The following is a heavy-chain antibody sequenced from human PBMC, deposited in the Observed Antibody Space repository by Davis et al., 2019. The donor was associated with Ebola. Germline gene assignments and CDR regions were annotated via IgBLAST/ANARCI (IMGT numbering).Heavy chain of an antibody. D-gene: IGHD1-1*01. J-gene: IGHJ4*02. Sequence: AASVTVSCKASGYTFTSYGITWVRQAPGQGLEWMGWINPHNGNTNYAQNVQGRVTMTTDSSTSTAYMEVGGLRSDDTAVYYCARAQFPTTSDHWGQGTLVTVSS. V-gene: IGHV1-18*04. CDR1: GYTFTSYG. CDR2: INPHNGNT. CDR3: ARAQFPTTSDH.